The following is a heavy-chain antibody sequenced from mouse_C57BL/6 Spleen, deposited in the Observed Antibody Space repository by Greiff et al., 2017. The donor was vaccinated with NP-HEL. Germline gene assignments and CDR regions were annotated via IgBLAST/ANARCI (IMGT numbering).Heavy chain of an antibody. J-gene: IGHJ2*01. V-gene: IGHV5-4*01. CDR2: ISDGGSYT. CDR3: ARMYYYGSLDY. D-gene: IGHD1-1*01. CDR1: GFTFSSYA. Sequence: DVHLVESGGGLVKPGGSLKLSCAASGFTFSSYAMSWVRQTPEKRLEWVATISDGGSYTYYPDNVKGRFTISRDNAKNNLYLQMSHLKSEDTAMYYCARMYYYGSLDYWGQGTTLTVSS.